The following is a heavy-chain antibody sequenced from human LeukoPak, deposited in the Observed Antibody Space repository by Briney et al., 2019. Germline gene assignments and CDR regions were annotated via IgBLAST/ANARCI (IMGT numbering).Heavy chain of an antibody. CDR2: ISSGSSYI. CDR1: GFTFSNYG. CDR3: ARGSGSTTVVDY. J-gene: IGHJ4*02. V-gene: IGHV3-21*01. D-gene: IGHD4-23*01. Sequence: GRSLRLSCAVSGFTFSNYGMHWVRQAPGKGLEWVSSISSGSSYIYYADSVKGRFTISRDNAKNSLYLQMNSLRAEDTAVYYCARGSGSTTVVDYWGQGTLVTVAS.